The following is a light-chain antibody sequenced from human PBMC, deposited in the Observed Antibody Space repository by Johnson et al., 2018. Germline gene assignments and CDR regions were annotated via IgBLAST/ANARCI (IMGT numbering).Light chain of an antibody. CDR1: SSNIGNNY. Sequence: QSVLTQPPSVSAAPGQKVTISCSGSSSNIGNNYVSWYQQLPGTAPKLLIYENNKRPSGIPDRFSGSTSGTSATLDITGLQTGDEADYYCGTWDSSMSAGNVFGTGTKVTVL. V-gene: IGLV1-51*02. CDR2: ENN. CDR3: GTWDSSMSAGNV. J-gene: IGLJ1*01.